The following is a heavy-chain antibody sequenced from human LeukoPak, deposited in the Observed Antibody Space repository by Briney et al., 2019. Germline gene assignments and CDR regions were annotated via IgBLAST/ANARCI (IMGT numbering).Heavy chain of an antibody. Sequence: GGSLRLSCAASGFTFSSYGMHWVRQAPGKGLEWVAFIRYDGSNKYYADSVKGRFTISRDNSKNTLYLQMNSLRAEDTAVYYCAKSEVTMVRGVIPYTDSENFDCWGQGTLVTVSS. J-gene: IGHJ4*02. CDR2: IRYDGSNK. D-gene: IGHD3-10*01. CDR3: AKSEVTMVRGVIPYTDSENFDC. V-gene: IGHV3-30*02. CDR1: GFTFSSYG.